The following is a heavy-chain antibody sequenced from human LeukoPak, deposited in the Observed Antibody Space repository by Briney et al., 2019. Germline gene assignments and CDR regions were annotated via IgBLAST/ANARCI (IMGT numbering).Heavy chain of an antibody. CDR2: IYHSGST. J-gene: IGHJ5*02. D-gene: IGHD5-24*01. V-gene: IGHV4-38-2*02. CDR3: ARGPGVATMHNWFDP. Sequence: SETLSLTCTVSGYSISSGYYWGWIRQPPGKGLEWIGSIYHSGSTYYNPSLKSRVTISVDTSKNQFSLKLSSVTAADTAVYYCARGPGVATMHNWFDPWGQGTLVTVSS. CDR1: GYSISSGYY.